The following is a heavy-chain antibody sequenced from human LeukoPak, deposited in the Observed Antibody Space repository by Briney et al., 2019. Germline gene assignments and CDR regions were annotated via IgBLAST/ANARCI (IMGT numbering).Heavy chain of an antibody. D-gene: IGHD1-14*01. CDR3: GNPNRTGTAKAFDS. Sequence: GGSLRLSCSASGFTFSSYAMSWVRQAPGKGLECVSIISASGDATKYADSVEGRFTISSDNSKNTLDLQMSSLRGQVTAILYWGNPNRTGTAKAFDSWGQGTLVTVSS. J-gene: IGHJ4*02. CDR1: GFTFSSYA. V-gene: IGHV3-23*01. CDR2: ISASGDAT.